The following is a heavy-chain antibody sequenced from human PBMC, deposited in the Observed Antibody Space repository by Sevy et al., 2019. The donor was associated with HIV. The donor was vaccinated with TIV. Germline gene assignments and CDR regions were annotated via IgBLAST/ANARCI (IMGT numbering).Heavy chain of an antibody. J-gene: IGHJ4*02. V-gene: IGHV3-30*02. CDR1: GFTFSSYG. CDR2: ISGDGGNT. D-gene: IGHD5-18*01. Sequence: GGSLRLSCAASGFTFSSYGMHWVRQAPGKGLEWVALISGDGGNTYYAGSVRGRFTISRDNSKNTLYLQLNSLRADDTAFYYCAKTYADTTVDRYYYDSWGQGILVTVSS. CDR3: AKTYADTTVDRYYYDS.